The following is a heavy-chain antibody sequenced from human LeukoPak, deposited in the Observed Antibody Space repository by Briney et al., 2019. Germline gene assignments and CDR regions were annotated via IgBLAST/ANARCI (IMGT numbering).Heavy chain of an antibody. CDR1: GFTFSSYA. CDR2: ISGSGGST. J-gene: IGHJ5*02. V-gene: IGHV3-23*01. D-gene: IGHD2-15*01. CDR3: ARDEDKRLPINYFDP. Sequence: GGSLRLSCAASGFTFSSYAMSWVRQAPGKGLEWVSAISGSGGSTYYADSVKGRFTISRDNAKNSLYLQMNSLRAEDAAVYYCARDEDKRLPINYFDPWGQGTLVTVSS.